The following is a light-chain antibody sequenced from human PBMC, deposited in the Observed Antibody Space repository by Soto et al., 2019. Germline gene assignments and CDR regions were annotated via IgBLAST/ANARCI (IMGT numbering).Light chain of an antibody. CDR3: SSYTRSSTVV. Sequence: QSALTQPASVSGSPGQSITISCTGTSSDVGGCHCVSWYQQHPGKAPKLMIYDVTNRPSGVSTRFSGSKSGNTASLTITGLQAEDEADYYCSSYTRSSTVVFGGGTQLTVL. J-gene: IGLJ2*01. V-gene: IGLV2-14*01. CDR2: DVT. CDR1: SSDVGGCHC.